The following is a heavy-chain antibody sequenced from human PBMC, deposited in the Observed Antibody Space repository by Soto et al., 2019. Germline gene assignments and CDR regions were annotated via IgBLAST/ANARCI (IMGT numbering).Heavy chain of an antibody. J-gene: IGHJ6*02. Sequence: EVQVLESGGGLVQPGGSLRLSCAGSGFTFSSFAMTWVRQAPGKGLEWVSTTRSNGEHTYYADSVKGRFTVSRDNSKNALFLEMSSLRAEDMAVYYCAKDSKRVSVSAARVYGMDVWGQGTTVTVSS. CDR2: TRSNGEHT. D-gene: IGHD2-2*01. V-gene: IGHV3-23*01. CDR1: GFTFSSFA. CDR3: AKDSKRVSVSAARVYGMDV.